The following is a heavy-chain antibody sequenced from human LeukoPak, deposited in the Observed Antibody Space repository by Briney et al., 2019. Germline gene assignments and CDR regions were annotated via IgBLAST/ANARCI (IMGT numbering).Heavy chain of an antibody. V-gene: IGHV1-2*02. CDR3: ARVPLSLAYAEYFHH. Sequence: ASVKVSCKASGYTFTGYYMHWVRQAPGQGLEWMGWINPNNGGTNYAQKFQGRVTMTRDTSISTAYMELSRLRSDDTAVYYCARVPLSLAYAEYFHHWGQGTLVTVSS. CDR1: GYTFTGYY. D-gene: IGHD3-16*02. J-gene: IGHJ1*01. CDR2: INPNNGGT.